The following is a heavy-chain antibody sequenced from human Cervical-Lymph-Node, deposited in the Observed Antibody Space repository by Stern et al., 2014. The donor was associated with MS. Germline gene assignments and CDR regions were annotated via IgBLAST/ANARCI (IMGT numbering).Heavy chain of an antibody. J-gene: IGHJ6*02. V-gene: IGHV1-69*12. Sequence: QVQLVQSGAEVKKPGSSVKVSCKASGGTLSDYGISWVRQAPGQGLEWMGGIIPMFGTAHYAQKFQVRVTITADDSTNTAYMDLSSLTSDDTAVYYCARDGDSSMLGLDVWGQGTTVTVSS. CDR2: IIPMFGTA. D-gene: IGHD4-17*01. CDR1: GGTLSDYG. CDR3: ARDGDSSMLGLDV.